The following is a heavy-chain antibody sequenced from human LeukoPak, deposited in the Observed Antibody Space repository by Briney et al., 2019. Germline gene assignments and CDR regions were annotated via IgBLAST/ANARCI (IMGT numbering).Heavy chain of an antibody. D-gene: IGHD3-10*01. CDR1: GFTFSSYA. Sequence: GGSLRLSCAVSGFTFSSYAMHWVRQAPGKGLEWVAVISYDGSNKYYADSVKGRFTISRDNSKNTLYLQMNSLRAEDTAVYYCAKDLWFGEFLHYWGQGTLVTVSS. CDR2: ISYDGSNK. J-gene: IGHJ4*02. V-gene: IGHV3-30-3*01. CDR3: AKDLWFGEFLHY.